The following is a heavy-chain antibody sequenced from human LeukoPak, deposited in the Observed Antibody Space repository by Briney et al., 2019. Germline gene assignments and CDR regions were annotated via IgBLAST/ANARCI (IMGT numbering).Heavy chain of an antibody. CDR2: INPNNGGT. CDR3: ARGQEWLAQDY. CDR1: AYTFTCYY. J-gene: IGHJ4*02. Sequence: GASVTVSFKASAYTFTCYYMHWVRQAPGQGLEWMGWINPNNGGTNYAQKFQGRVTMTRDTSISTAYMELSRLRSDDTAVYYCARGQEWLAQDYWGQGTLVTVSS. D-gene: IGHD6-19*01. V-gene: IGHV1-2*02.